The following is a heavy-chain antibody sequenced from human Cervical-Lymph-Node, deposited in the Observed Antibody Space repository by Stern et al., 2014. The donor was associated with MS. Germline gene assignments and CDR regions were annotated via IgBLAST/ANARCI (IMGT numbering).Heavy chain of an antibody. J-gene: IGHJ4*02. CDR3: ARDCSGGSCYSPVDY. D-gene: IGHD2-15*01. V-gene: IGHV1-18*04. CDR2: ISAYNGNT. Sequence: VQLVQSGAEVTKPGASVKVSCKASGYTFTSYGISWVRQAPGQGLEWMGWISAYNGNTNYAQKLQGRVTMTTDTSTSTAYMELRSLRSDDTAVYYCARDCSGGSCYSPVDYWGQGTLVTVSS. CDR1: GYTFTSYG.